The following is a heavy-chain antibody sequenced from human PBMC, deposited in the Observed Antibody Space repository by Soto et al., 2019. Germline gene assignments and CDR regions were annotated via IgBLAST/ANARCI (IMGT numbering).Heavy chain of an antibody. CDR2: VHCSGST. CDR1: GDSITSFF. Sequence: PSETLSLTCTVSGDSITSFFWSWVRQPPGKGLEWIGYVHCSGSTNYNPSLKSRVTMSVDTSKNHFSLRLDSVTAADTAVYYCARVNQLAPKRNAFDIWGQGTMVT. CDR3: ARVNQLAPKRNAFDI. D-gene: IGHD2-2*01. V-gene: IGHV4-59*01. J-gene: IGHJ3*02.